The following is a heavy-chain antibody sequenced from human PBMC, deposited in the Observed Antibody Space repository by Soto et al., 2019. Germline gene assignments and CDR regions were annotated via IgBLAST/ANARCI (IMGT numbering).Heavy chain of an antibody. CDR3: AREESYCSGATCYNYGMDV. CDR2: INHSGST. Sequence: SETLSLTCAVYGVSFSGYYWSWIRQPPGKGLEWIGEINHSGSTNYNPSLKSRVTISVDTSKKQFSLKLSSVTAADTAVYYCAREESYCSGATCYNYGMDVWGQGTTVTVSS. CDR1: GVSFSGYY. V-gene: IGHV4-34*01. D-gene: IGHD2-15*01. J-gene: IGHJ6*02.